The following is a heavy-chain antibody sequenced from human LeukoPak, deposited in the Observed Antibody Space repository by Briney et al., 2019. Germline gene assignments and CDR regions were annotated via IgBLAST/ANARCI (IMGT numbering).Heavy chain of an antibody. V-gene: IGHV3-48*03. CDR1: GFTFISYE. Sequence: GGSLRLSCAASGFTFISYEMNWVPQAPGKGLEWVSYISSSGSTICYADSVKGRFTISRDNAKNSLYLQMNSLKIEDTAMYYCVIERAGAFENWGQGTLVTVSS. J-gene: IGHJ4*02. D-gene: IGHD6-19*01. CDR2: ISSSGSTI. CDR3: VIERAGAFEN.